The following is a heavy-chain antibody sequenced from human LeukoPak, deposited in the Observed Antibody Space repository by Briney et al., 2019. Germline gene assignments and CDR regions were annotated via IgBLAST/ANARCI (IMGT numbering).Heavy chain of an antibody. CDR1: GFTVSSNY. CDR3: AKEPLRYFDWLLPYFDY. V-gene: IGHV3-23*01. Sequence: GGSLRLSCAASGFTVSSNYMSWVRQAPGKGLGWVSAISGSGGSTYYADSVKGRFTISRDNSKNTLYLQMNSLRAEDTAVYYCAKEPLRYFDWLLPYFDYWGQGTLVTVSS. J-gene: IGHJ4*02. D-gene: IGHD3-9*01. CDR2: ISGSGGST.